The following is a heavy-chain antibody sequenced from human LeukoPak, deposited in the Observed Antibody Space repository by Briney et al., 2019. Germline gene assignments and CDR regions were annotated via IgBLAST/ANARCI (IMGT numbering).Heavy chain of an antibody. CDR2: ISGSGGAT. CDR3: AKKVYDSGSEYIDN. Sequence: GGSLRLSCAASGFTFSNYAMKWVRQAPGRGLEWVSLISGSGGATFYADSVKGRFTISRDNSKNTLNLQMNSLRAEDTAVYYCAKKVYDSGSEYIDNWGQGTLVTVSP. CDR1: GFTFSNYA. J-gene: IGHJ4*02. D-gene: IGHD3-10*01. V-gene: IGHV3-23*01.